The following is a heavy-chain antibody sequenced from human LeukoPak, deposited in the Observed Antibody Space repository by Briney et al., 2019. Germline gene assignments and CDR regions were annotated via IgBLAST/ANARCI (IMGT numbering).Heavy chain of an antibody. Sequence: SETLSLTCTVFGGSISSYYWSWIRQPPGKGLEWIGYIYYSGSTNYNPSLKSRVTISVDTSKNQFSLKLSSVTAADTAVYYCAREYSSGWHDAFDIWGQGTMVTVSS. CDR1: GGSISSYY. CDR2: IYYSGST. D-gene: IGHD6-19*01. J-gene: IGHJ3*02. CDR3: AREYSSGWHDAFDI. V-gene: IGHV4-59*01.